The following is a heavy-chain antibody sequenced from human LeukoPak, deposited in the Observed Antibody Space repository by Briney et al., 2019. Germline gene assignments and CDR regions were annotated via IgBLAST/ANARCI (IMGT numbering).Heavy chain of an antibody. V-gene: IGHV3-48*01. CDR3: ARDHIWYFDL. Sequence: VGSLRLSCAPSLFTFSSYTMNWVRQAPGKGGEWGSFISTSGSPIYYADSVQSRFPIPRDNAKNSLYLQMNSLRVEDTAVYYCARDHIWYFDLWGRGTLVTVSS. CDR2: ISTSGSPI. CDR1: LFTFSSYT. J-gene: IGHJ2*01.